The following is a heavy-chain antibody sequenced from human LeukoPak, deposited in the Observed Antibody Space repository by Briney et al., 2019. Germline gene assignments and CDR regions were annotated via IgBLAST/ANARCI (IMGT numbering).Heavy chain of an antibody. CDR2: INAGNGNT. D-gene: IGHD3-3*01. Sequence: GASVKVSCEASGYTFTSYAMHWVRQAPGQRLEWMGWINAGNGNTKYSQKFQGRVTITRDTSASTAYMELSSLRSEDTAVYYCARVPAGAYYDFWSGPLGFDYWGQGTLVTVSS. J-gene: IGHJ4*02. CDR1: GYTFTSYA. CDR3: ARVPAGAYYDFWSGPLGFDY. V-gene: IGHV1-3*01.